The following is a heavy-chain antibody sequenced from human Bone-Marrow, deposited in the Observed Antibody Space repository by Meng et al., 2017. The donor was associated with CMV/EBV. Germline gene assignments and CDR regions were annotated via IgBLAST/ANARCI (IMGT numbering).Heavy chain of an antibody. V-gene: IGHV3-30*02. D-gene: IGHD3-3*01. Sequence: GGSLRLSCAASGFTFSSYGMHWVRQAPGKGLEWVAFIRYDGSNKYYADSVKGRFTISRDNSKNTLYLQMNSLRAEDTAVYYCARGNRFAVVHYGMDVWGQGTTVTVSS. J-gene: IGHJ6*02. CDR1: GFTFSSYG. CDR3: ARGNRFAVVHYGMDV. CDR2: IRYDGSNK.